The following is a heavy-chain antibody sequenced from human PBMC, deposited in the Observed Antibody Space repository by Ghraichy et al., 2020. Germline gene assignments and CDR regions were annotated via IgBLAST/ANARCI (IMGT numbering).Heavy chain of an antibody. V-gene: IGHV3-64*01. D-gene: IGHD6-19*01. CDR2: ISSNGGST. Sequence: GGSLRLSCAASGFTFSSYAMHWVRQAPGKGLEYVSAISSNGGSTYYVNSVKGRFTISRDNSKNTLYLQMGSLRAEDMAVYYCARGANLGIVVAGSCFQHWGQGTLVTVSS. CDR1: GFTFSSYA. J-gene: IGHJ1*01. CDR3: ARGANLGIVVAGSCFQH.